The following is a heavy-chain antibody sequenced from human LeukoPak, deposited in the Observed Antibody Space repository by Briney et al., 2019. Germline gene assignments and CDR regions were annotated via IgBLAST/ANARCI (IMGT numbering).Heavy chain of an antibody. J-gene: IGHJ4*02. CDR2: IYYSGST. V-gene: IGHV4-59*13. CDR3: ARDLGDGYSDY. D-gene: IGHD5-24*01. CDR1: GGSISSYY. Sequence: SETLFLTCTVSGGSISSYYWSWIRQPPGKGLEWIGYIYYSGSTNYNPSLKSRVTISVDTSKNQFSLKLSSVTTADTALYYCARDLGDGYSDYWGQGTLVTVSS.